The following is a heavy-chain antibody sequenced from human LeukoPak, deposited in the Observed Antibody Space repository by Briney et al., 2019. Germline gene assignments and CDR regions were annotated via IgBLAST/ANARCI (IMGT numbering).Heavy chain of an antibody. Sequence: SETLSLTCTVSGASISSSSYHWGWIRQPPGKGLEWIGSIYYSGSTYYNASLRSRVTISVDTSKNQFSLKLSSVTAADTTVYYCASGRYFDWLGSVKALDYWGLGILVTVSS. D-gene: IGHD3-9*01. CDR2: IYYSGST. CDR1: GASISSSSYH. V-gene: IGHV4-39*01. CDR3: ASGRYFDWLGSVKALDY. J-gene: IGHJ4*02.